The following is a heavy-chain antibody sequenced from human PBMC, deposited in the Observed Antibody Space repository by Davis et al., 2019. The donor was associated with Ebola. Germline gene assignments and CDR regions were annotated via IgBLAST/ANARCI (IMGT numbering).Heavy chain of an antibody. CDR3: ARACSGGSCHFQH. D-gene: IGHD2-15*01. V-gene: IGHV1-69*13. Sequence: SVKVSCKASGGTFSSYAIRWVRQAPGQGLEWMGGIIPIFGTANYAQKFQGRVTITADESTSTAYMELSSLRSEDTAVYYCARACSGGSCHFQHWGQGTLVTVSS. CDR2: IIPIFGTA. CDR1: GGTFSSYA. J-gene: IGHJ1*01.